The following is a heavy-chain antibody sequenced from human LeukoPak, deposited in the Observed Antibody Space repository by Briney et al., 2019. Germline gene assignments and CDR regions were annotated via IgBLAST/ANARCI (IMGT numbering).Heavy chain of an antibody. J-gene: IGHJ4*02. D-gene: IGHD3-22*01. CDR1: GFTFSSYS. Sequence: GGSLTLSCAASGFTFSSYSMSWVSQPPGRVREWVSAISCSGGSTYYADSVKGRFTISTDTSKNTLYLQRNSLRAEETAVNYCAKVPNSWGYGVDTRDYGGQGNLVTVSS. CDR3: AKVPNSWGYGVDTRDY. CDR2: ISCSGGST. V-gene: IGHV3-23*01.